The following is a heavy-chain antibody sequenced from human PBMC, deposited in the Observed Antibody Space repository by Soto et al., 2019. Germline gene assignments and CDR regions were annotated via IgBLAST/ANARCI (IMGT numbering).Heavy chain of an antibody. D-gene: IGHD2-2*01. CDR2: ISGSGGST. J-gene: IGHJ6*02. CDR3: AKHLGYQLLLYPGGMDV. V-gene: IGHV3-23*01. Sequence: EVQLLESGGGLVQPGGSLRLSCAASGFTFSSYAMSWVRQAPGKGLEWVSAISGSGGSTYYADSVKGRFTISRDNSKNTLYLQMNSLRAEDTAVYYCAKHLGYQLLLYPGGMDVWGQGTTVTVSS. CDR1: GFTFSSYA.